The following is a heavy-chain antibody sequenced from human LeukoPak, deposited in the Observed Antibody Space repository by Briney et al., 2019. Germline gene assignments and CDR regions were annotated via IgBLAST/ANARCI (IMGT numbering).Heavy chain of an antibody. CDR1: GGSISSGSYY. CDR2: IYTSGST. V-gene: IGHV4-61*02. CDR3: ARGGYCSSTSCYRWFDP. J-gene: IGHJ5*02. Sequence: SETLSLTCTVSGGSISSGSYYWSWIRQPARKGLEWIGRIYTSGSTNYNPSLKSRVTISVDTSKNQFSLKLSSVTAADTAVYYCARGGYCSSTSCYRWFDPWGQGTLVTVSS. D-gene: IGHD2-2*02.